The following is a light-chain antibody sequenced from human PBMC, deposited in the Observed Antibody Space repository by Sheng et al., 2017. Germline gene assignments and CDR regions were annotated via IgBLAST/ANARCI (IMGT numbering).Light chain of an antibody. CDR2: GAS. Sequence: EIVLTQSPATLSLSPGETGTLSCRASESVGSYLAWYQQKPGQPPRLLIYGASTRATGIPARFSGSGSGTEFTLTISSLQSEDFAVYYCQQYNNWPPYTFGQGTKLEIK. V-gene: IGKV3-15*01. CDR3: QQYNNWPPYT. J-gene: IGKJ2*01. CDR1: ESVGSY.